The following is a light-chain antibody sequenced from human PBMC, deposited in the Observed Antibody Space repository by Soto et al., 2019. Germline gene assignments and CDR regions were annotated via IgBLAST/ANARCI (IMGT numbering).Light chain of an antibody. CDR2: GAS. V-gene: IGKV3-20*01. CDR1: QSVSNNY. CDR3: QQYGSSGT. Sequence: EIVLTQSSAPLSLYPGETANPLLRASQSVSNNYLAWYQQKPGQAPRLLIYGASNRATGIPDRFSGSGSGTDFTLTISRLEPEDFAVYYCQQYGSSGTFGQGTKVDIK. J-gene: IGKJ1*01.